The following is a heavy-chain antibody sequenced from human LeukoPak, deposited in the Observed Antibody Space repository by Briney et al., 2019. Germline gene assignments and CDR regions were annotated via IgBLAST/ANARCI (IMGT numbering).Heavy chain of an antibody. CDR3: ARDNSIRERGWWFDP. D-gene: IGHD4-23*01. J-gene: IGHJ5*02. Sequence: ASVKVSCKASGYTFTSYYMHWVRQAPGQGLEWMGLINPRGTSTIYAEKFQGRIIMTRDMSTTTDYMELSSLKSDDTAVYYCARDNSIRERGWWFDPWGQGTLVTVSS. CDR2: INPRGTST. CDR1: GYTFTSYY. V-gene: IGHV1-46*01.